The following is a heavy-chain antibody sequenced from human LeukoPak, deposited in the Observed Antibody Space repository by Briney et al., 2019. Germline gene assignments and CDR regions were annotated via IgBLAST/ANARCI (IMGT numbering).Heavy chain of an antibody. CDR3: ARKTDHQTGGDY. D-gene: IGHD1-1*01. J-gene: IGHJ4*02. Sequence: GGSLRLSCAASGFSVSRNYMAWVRQAPGEGLEWVSLIYSGGSTSYADSVKGRFTISRDNSKNTLYLQMNSLRAEDTAVYYCARKTDHQTGGDYWGQGTLVTVSS. CDR2: IYSGGST. CDR1: GFSVSRNY. V-gene: IGHV3-66*01.